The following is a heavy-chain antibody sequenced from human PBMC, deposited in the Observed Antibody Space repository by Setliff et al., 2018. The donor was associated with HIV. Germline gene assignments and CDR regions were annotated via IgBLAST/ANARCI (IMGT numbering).Heavy chain of an antibody. CDR1: GYSFTSNW. J-gene: IGHJ4*02. V-gene: IGHV5-51*01. CDR3: ARRASKASLDY. CDR2: IHPVDSDT. Sequence: GESLKISCKGSGYSFTSNWIGWVRQMPGKGLEWMGIIHPVDSDTRYSPSFQGQVTISADKSINTAYLQWSSLQASDTAMYYCARRASKASLDYWGQGTLVTVS.